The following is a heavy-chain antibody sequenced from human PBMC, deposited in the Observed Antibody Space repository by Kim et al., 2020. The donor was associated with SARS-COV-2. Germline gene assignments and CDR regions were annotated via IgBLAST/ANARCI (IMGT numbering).Heavy chain of an antibody. D-gene: IGHD2-15*01. CDR3: ARVSPNCSGGSCYVFDY. CDR2: IGTAGDT. J-gene: IGHJ4*02. V-gene: IGHV3-13*01. Sequence: GGSQRLSCAASGFTFSSYDMHWVRQATGKGLEWVSAIGTAGDTYYPGSVKGRFTISRENAKNSLYLQMNSLRAGDTAVYYCARVSPNCSGGSCYVFDYWGQGTLVTVSS. CDR1: GFTFSSYD.